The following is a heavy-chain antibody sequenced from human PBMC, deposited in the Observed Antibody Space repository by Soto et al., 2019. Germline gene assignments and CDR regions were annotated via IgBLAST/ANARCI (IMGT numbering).Heavy chain of an antibody. CDR1: GFTFSYYW. V-gene: IGHV3-74*01. CDR3: ASTGYCSSTSCHNDAFDI. D-gene: IGHD2-2*02. CDR2: IHSDGSST. J-gene: IGHJ3*02. Sequence: GGSLRLSCAASGFTFSYYWMHWVRQAPGQGLVWVSRIHSDGSSTTYADSVKGRFTISRDNAKNTLYLQMNSLRAEDTAVYYCASTGYCSSTSCHNDAFDIWGQGTMVTVSS.